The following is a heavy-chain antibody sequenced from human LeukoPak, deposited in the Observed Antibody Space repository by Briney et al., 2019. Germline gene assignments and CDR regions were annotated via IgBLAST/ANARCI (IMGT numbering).Heavy chain of an antibody. CDR2: INAGNGNT. Sequence: ASVKVSCKASGYTFTGYYMHWVRQAPGQRLEWMGWINAGNGNTKYSQEFQGRVTITRDTSASTAYMELSSLRSEDMAVYYCARSYYDSSGPHDAFDIWGQGTLVTVSS. CDR1: GYTFTGYY. J-gene: IGHJ3*02. D-gene: IGHD3-22*01. V-gene: IGHV1-3*03. CDR3: ARSYYDSSGPHDAFDI.